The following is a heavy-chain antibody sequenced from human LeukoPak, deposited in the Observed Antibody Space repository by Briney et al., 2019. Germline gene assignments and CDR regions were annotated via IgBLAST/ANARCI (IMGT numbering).Heavy chain of an antibody. CDR2: ISGRDDST. CDR1: GLTVTNYA. Sequence: GGSLSLSCAASGLTVTNYAMYWVRQAPGKGLEWVSAISGRDDSTYYADSVKGRFTISRDTSKNTLFLQMNSLRAEDTAVYYCAKWGDYDILTGYYDPDYWGQGTLVTVSS. J-gene: IGHJ4*02. V-gene: IGHV3-23*01. D-gene: IGHD3-9*01. CDR3: AKWGDYDILTGYYDPDY.